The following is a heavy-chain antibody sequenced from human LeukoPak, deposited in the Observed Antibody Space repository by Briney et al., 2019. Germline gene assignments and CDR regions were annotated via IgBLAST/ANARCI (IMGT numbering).Heavy chain of an antibody. D-gene: IGHD4-23*01. CDR1: GGSFSGYY. CDR2: INHSGST. J-gene: IGHJ4*02. Sequence: SETLSLTCAVYGGSFSGYYWSWIRQPPGKGLEWIGEINHSGSTNYNPSLKSRVTISVDTSKNQFSLKLSSVTAADTAVYYCARRGFRDYGGKCYDYWGQGTLVTVSS. V-gene: IGHV4-34*01. CDR3: ARRGFRDYGGKCYDY.